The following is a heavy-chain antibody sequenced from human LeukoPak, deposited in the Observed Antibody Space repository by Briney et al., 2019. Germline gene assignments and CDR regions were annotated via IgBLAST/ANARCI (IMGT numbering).Heavy chain of an antibody. V-gene: IGHV3-48*03. CDR1: GFTFSSYE. CDR2: ISSSGSTI. D-gene: IGHD2-15*01. Sequence: PGGSLRLSXAASGFTFSSYEMNWVRQAPGKGLEWVSYISSSGSTIYYADSVKGRFTISRDNAKNSLYLQMNSLRAEDTAVYYCARVYCSGGSCYSGYFDYWGQGTLVTVSS. J-gene: IGHJ4*02. CDR3: ARVYCSGGSCYSGYFDY.